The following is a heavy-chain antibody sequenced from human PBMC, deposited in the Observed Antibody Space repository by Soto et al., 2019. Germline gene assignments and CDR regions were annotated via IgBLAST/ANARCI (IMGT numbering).Heavy chain of an antibody. CDR3: ARDQKGGNCRGGSCHFWYGMDV. Sequence: QVHLVESGGGVVQPGRSLRLSCTASGFTFSNYSIHWVRQAPGKGLEWVAVMSYDGSNKYYADSVKGRFTISRDNSKNTLYVEMKRLRAEDTAMYYCARDQKGGNCRGGSCHFWYGMDVWGQGTTVTVS. CDR2: MSYDGSNK. V-gene: IGHV3-30-3*01. J-gene: IGHJ6*02. D-gene: IGHD2-15*01. CDR1: GFTFSNYS.